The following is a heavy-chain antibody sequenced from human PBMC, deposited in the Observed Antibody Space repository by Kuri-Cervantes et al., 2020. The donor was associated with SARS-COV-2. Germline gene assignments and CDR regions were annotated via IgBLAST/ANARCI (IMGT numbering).Heavy chain of an antibody. CDR2: ISGSGGST. D-gene: IGHD1-14*01. Sequence: GESLKISCAASGSTFSSYAMSWVRQAPGKGPEWVSAISGSGGSTYYADSVKGRFTISSDNSKNTLYLQMNSLRAEDTAVYYCAKGYSPDYWGQGTLVTVSS. CDR3: AKGYSPDY. J-gene: IGHJ4*02. CDR1: GSTFSSYA. V-gene: IGHV3-23*01.